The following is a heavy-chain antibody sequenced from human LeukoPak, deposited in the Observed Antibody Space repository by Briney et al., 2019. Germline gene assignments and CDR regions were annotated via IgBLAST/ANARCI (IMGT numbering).Heavy chain of an antibody. CDR1: GGSISSYY. V-gene: IGHV4-34*01. J-gene: IGHJ5*02. CDR3: ASNWNDGPNWFDP. Sequence: SETLSLTCTVSGGSISSYYWSWIRQPPGKGLEWIGEINHSGSTNYNPSLKSRVTISVDTSKNQFSLKLSSVTAADTAVYYCASNWNDGPNWFDPWGQGTLVTVSS. D-gene: IGHD1-20*01. CDR2: INHSGST.